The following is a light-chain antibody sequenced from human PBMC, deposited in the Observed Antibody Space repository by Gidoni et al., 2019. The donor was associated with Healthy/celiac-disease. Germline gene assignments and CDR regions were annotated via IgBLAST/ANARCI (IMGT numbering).Light chain of an antibody. V-gene: IGKV1-9*01. J-gene: IGKJ1*01. CDR1: QGISSY. Sequence: DIQLNQSPSFLSASVGDRVTITCRASQGISSYLAWYQQKPGKAPKLLIYAASTLQSGVPSRFSGSGSGTEFTLTISSLQPEDFATYYCQQLNNYPRTFXQXTKVEIK. CDR3: QQLNNYPRT. CDR2: AAS.